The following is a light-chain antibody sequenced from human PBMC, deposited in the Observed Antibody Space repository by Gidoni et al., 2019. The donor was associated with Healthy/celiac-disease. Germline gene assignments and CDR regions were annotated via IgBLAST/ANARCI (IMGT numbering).Light chain of an antibody. J-gene: IGKJ1*01. CDR2: AAS. CDR3: QQSYSTPPT. V-gene: IGKV1-39*01. Sequence: DIQMTQSPSSLSASVGDRVTITCRASQSISSYLNWYQQKPGKAPKLLIYAASSLQSGVPSRFSGSGSGTDFTLTISSLHPADFATYYCQQSYSTPPTFGQGTKVEIK. CDR1: QSISSY.